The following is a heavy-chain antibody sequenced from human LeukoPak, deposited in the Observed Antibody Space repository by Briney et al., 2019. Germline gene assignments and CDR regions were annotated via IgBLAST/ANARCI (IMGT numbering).Heavy chain of an antibody. CDR3: ARGLITGAAGTYYYYGMDV. Sequence: TGGSLRLSCVASGFIFSRYGMHWVRQAPRKGLEYVSAISNSGGSTYYANSVKGRFTISRDNSKNTLYLQMGSLRGEDMAVYYCARGLITGAAGTYYYYGMDVWGQGTTVTVSS. D-gene: IGHD6-13*01. V-gene: IGHV3-64*01. CDR1: GFIFSRYG. CDR2: ISNSGGST. J-gene: IGHJ6*02.